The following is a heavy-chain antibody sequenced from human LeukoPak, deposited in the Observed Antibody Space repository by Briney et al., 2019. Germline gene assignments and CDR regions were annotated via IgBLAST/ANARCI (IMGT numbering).Heavy chain of an antibody. D-gene: IGHD6-13*01. J-gene: IGHJ5*02. CDR2: IIPILGIA. Sequence: ASVKVSCKASGGTFSSYAISWVRQAPGQGLEWMGRIIPILGIANYAQKFQGRVTITADKSTSTAYMELSSLRSEDTAVYYCARVPYSSSPSRWFDPWGQGTLVTVSS. CDR3: ARVPYSSSPSRWFDP. V-gene: IGHV1-69*04. CDR1: GGTFSSYA.